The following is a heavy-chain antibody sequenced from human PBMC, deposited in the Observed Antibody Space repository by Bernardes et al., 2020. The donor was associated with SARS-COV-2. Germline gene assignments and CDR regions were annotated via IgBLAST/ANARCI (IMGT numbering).Heavy chain of an antibody. J-gene: IGHJ6*02. CDR2: IYFSGLT. CDR1: GGSISTYY. D-gene: IGHD6-13*01. CDR3: ARHFAAAGEYYYYGMDV. Sequence: TLSLTCTVSGGSISTYYWTWIRQPPGKGLEWIGYIYFSGLTNYNPSLKSRVTISVDTSKNHFSLKLSSVTAADTALYYCARHFAAAGEYYYYGMDVWGQGTTVTVSS. V-gene: IGHV4-59*08.